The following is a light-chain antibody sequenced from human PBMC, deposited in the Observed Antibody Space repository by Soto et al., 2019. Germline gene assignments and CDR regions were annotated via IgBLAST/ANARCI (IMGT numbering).Light chain of an antibody. J-gene: IGLJ1*01. CDR3: QSYDSSLNYV. CDR1: SSNIGAGYD. CDR2: GNS. Sequence: QSVLTQPPSVSGAPGQRVTISCTGSSSNIGAGYDVHWYQQLPGTAPKLLIYGNSNRPSGVPDRFSGSKSGTSASLAITGLLAEDEADYYCQSYDSSLNYVFGTGIKLTVL. V-gene: IGLV1-40*01.